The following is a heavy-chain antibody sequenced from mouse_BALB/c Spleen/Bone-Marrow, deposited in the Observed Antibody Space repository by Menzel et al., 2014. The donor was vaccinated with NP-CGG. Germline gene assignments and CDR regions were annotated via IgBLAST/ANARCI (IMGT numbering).Heavy chain of an antibody. J-gene: IGHJ3*01. CDR1: GFTFSSYT. V-gene: IGHV5-6-4*01. CDR3: TREDYGYTFAY. CDR2: ISSGGSYT. Sequence: LVESGGGLVKPGGSLKLSCAASGFTFSSYTMSWVRQTPEKRLEWVATISSGGSYTYYPDSVKGRFTISRDNAKNTLYLQMSSLKSEDTAMYYCTREDYGYTFAYWGQGTLVTVSA. D-gene: IGHD1-2*01.